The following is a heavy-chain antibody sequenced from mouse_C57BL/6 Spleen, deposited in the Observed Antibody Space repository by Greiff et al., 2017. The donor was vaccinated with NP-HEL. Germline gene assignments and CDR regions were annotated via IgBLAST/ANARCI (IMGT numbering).Heavy chain of an antibody. CDR1: GYTFTSYT. V-gene: IGHV1-4*01. Sequence: QVQLQQSGAELARPGASVKMSCKASGYTFTSYTMHWVKQRPGQGLEWIGYINPSSGYTKYNQKFKDKATLTADKSSSTAYMQLSSLTSEDSAVYYCAPLDYGSSPYYAMDYWGQGTSVTVSS. CDR3: APLDYGSSPYYAMDY. CDR2: INPSSGYT. J-gene: IGHJ4*01. D-gene: IGHD1-1*01.